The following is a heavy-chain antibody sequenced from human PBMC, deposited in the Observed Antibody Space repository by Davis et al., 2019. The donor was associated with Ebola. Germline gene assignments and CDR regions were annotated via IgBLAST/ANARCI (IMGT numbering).Heavy chain of an antibody. D-gene: IGHD2/OR15-2a*01. V-gene: IGHV1-18*01. CDR1: GYTFTRYG. J-gene: IGHJ3*02. Sequence: ASVKVSCKASGYTFTRYGISWVRQAPGQGLEWMGWISAYNGNTNYAQKLQGRVTMTTDTSTSTVYMELRSLRYHDTAVYYCARVSVLDAFDICGQGTMVTVSS. CDR2: ISAYNGNT. CDR3: ARVSVLDAFDI.